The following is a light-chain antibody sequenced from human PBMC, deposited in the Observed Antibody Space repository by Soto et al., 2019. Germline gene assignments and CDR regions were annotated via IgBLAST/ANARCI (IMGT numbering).Light chain of an antibody. CDR3: QQRSDSIT. CDR1: HSVTTH. CDR2: DAS. Sequence: EIVLTQSGDTLSLSPGERATLSCWASHSVTTHLAWFQQRPGQTPRLLIYDASTRAPGIPARFSGRGSGADFTLTISSLEPEDFAVYYCQQRSDSITFGQGTRLEIK. V-gene: IGKV3-11*01. J-gene: IGKJ5*01.